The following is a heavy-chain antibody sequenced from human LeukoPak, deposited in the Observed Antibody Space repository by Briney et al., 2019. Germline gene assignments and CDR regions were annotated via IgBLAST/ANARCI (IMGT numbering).Heavy chain of an antibody. Sequence: GGSLGLSCAASGFTFSSYSMNWVRQAPGKGLEWVSSISSSSYIYYADSVKGRFTISRDNAKNSLYLQMNSLRAEDTAVYYCARDRQQLVDYWGQGTLVTVSS. V-gene: IGHV3-21*01. CDR3: ARDRQQLVDY. CDR2: ISSSSYI. CDR1: GFTFSSYS. D-gene: IGHD6-13*01. J-gene: IGHJ4*02.